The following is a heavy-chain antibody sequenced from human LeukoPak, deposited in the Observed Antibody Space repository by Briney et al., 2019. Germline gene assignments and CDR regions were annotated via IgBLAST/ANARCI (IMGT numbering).Heavy chain of an antibody. CDR2: INSDGSWT. D-gene: IGHD2-15*01. CDR3: ARDNGAYCSGGSCYGIRH. CDR1: GNYW. Sequence: GGSLRLSCAASGNYWMHWVRRAPGKGLVWVSHINSDGSWTGYADSVKGRFTISRDNSKNTLYLQMNSLRAEDTAVYYCARDNGAYCSGGSCYGIRHWGQGTLVTVSS. V-gene: IGHV3-74*01. J-gene: IGHJ1*01.